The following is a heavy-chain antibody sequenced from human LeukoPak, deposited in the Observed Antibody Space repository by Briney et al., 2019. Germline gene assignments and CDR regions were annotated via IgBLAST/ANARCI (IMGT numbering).Heavy chain of an antibody. CDR2: ILANGDKT. D-gene: IGHD1/OR15-1a*01. V-gene: IGHV3-23*01. Sequence: GGSLRLSCAASGFTFSGYTMNWVRQAPGKGREWVSGILANGDKTYYADSVKGRFTISRDNSKNTLWLQMVSLRAEDMAVYYCAKDEKPDGRWNIDHWGQGTLVTVSS. J-gene: IGHJ4*02. CDR1: GFTFSGYT. CDR3: AKDEKPDGRWNIDH.